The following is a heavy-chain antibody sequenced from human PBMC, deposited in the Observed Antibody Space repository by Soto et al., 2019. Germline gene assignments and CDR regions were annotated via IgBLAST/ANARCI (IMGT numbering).Heavy chain of an antibody. J-gene: IGHJ3*02. CDR2: IIPIFGTA. CDR3: AREDIVVVVAATWGACDI. CDR1: GGTFSSYA. Sequence: QVQLVQSGAEVKKPGASVKVSCKASGGTFSSYAISWVRQAPGQGLEWMGGIIPIFGTANSAQKFQGRVTITADETTRTAYMELSSLRSEDTAVYDCAREDIVVVVAATWGACDIWGPGTMVTVSS. V-gene: IGHV1-69*01. D-gene: IGHD2-15*01.